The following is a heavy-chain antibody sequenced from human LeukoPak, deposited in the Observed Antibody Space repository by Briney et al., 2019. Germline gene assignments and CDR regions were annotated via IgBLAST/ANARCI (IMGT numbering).Heavy chain of an antibody. D-gene: IGHD6-13*01. CDR3: ARDNREQQLVPPTFDY. V-gene: IGHV3-30-3*01. J-gene: IGHJ4*02. CDR2: ISYDGSNK. CDR1: GFTFSSYA. Sequence: GGSLRLSCAASGFTFSSYAMHWVRQAPGKGLEWVAVISYDGSNKYYADSVKGRFTISRDNSKNTLYLQMNSLRAEDTAVYYCARDNREQQLVPPTFDYWGQGTLGTVSS.